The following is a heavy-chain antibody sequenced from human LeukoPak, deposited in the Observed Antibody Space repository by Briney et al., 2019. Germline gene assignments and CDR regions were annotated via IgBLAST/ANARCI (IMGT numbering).Heavy chain of an antibody. CDR1: GDSISNYC. Sequence: SETLSLTCAVSGDSISNYCWSWIPQPAGKGLEWIGRIFESGKTNYNPSLKSRVTISVDTSKNQFSLKLRSVTAIDTAVYYCASSSWLRDANFDNWGQGTLVTVSS. CDR3: ASSSWLRDANFDN. V-gene: IGHV4-4*07. D-gene: IGHD2-15*01. J-gene: IGHJ4*02. CDR2: IFESGKT.